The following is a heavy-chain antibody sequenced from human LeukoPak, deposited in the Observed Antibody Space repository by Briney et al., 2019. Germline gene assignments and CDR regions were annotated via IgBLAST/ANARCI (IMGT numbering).Heavy chain of an antibody. CDR2: IRYDGSNK. D-gene: IGHD6-19*01. CDR1: GFTFSSYG. J-gene: IGHJ4*02. CDR3: AREYSSGWYVVGY. V-gene: IGHV3-30*02. Sequence: PGGSLRLSCAASGFTFSSYGMHWVRQAPGKGLEWVAFIRYDGSNKYYADSVKGRFTISRDNSKNTLYLQMNSLRAEDTAVYYCAREYSSGWYVVGYWGQGTLVTVSS.